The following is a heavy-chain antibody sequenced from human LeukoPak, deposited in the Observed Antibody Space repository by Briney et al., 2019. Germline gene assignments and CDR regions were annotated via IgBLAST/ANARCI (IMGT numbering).Heavy chain of an antibody. CDR1: GFTFSSYG. CDR3: ARDSSGVFY. Sequence: GRSLRLSCAASGFTFSSYGMHWVRQAPGEGLEWVAVIWYDGSNKYYADSVKGRFTISRDNSKDTLYLQMNSLRAEDTAVYYCARDSSGVFYWGQGTLVTVSS. V-gene: IGHV3-33*01. J-gene: IGHJ4*02. CDR2: IWYDGSNK. D-gene: IGHD6-19*01.